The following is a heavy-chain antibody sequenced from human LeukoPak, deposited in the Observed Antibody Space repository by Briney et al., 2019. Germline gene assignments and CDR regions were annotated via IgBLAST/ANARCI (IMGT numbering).Heavy chain of an antibody. J-gene: IGHJ3*02. Sequence: ASVTVSFTSSGYTFTGHYMHWVRQAPGQGLEWMGRINPNIGGTNYAQKFQGRVTMTRDTSISTIYMELSRLRSDDTAVYYCARVGDGLNDAFDIWGQGTMVTVSS. V-gene: IGHV1-2*06. CDR2: INPNIGGT. D-gene: IGHD5-24*01. CDR1: GYTFTGHY. CDR3: ARVGDGLNDAFDI.